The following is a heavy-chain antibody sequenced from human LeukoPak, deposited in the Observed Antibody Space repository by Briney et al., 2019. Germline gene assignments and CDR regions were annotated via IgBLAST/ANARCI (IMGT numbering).Heavy chain of an antibody. D-gene: IGHD3-22*01. V-gene: IGHV3-23*01. CDR1: GFTFSSYA. CDR3: AKNLLIVVVIPASFDY. J-gene: IGHJ4*02. CDR2: ISGSGGST. Sequence: GGSLRLSCAASGFTFSSYAISWVRQAPGKGLEWVSAISGSGGSTYYADSVKGRFTISRDNSKNTLYLQMNSLRAEDTAVYYCAKNLLIVVVIPASFDYWGQGTLVTVSS.